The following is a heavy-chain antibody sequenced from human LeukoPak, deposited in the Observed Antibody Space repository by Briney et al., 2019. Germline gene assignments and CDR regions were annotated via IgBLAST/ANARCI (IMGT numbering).Heavy chain of an antibody. CDR3: ARWVDYDILTGYYYFDY. J-gene: IGHJ4*02. CDR2: INSDGSST. V-gene: IGHV3-74*01. Sequence: GGSLRLSCAASGFTFSSYWMHWVRQAPGKGLAWVSRINSDGSSTSYADSVKGRFTISRDNAKNTLYLQMNSLRAEDTAVYYCARWVDYDILTGYYYFDYWGQGTLVTVSS. CDR1: GFTFSSYW. D-gene: IGHD3-9*01.